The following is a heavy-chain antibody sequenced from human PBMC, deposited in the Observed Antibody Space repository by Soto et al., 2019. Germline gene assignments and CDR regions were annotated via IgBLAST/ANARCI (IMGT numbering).Heavy chain of an antibody. Sequence: SETLSLTCTVSGGSISSGDYYWSWIRQPPGKGLEWIGYIYYSGSTYYNPSLKSRVTISVDTSKNQFSLKLSSVTAADTAVYYCATESYYYDSSPLFDYWGQGTLVTVSS. CDR1: GGSISSGDYY. CDR3: ATESYYYDSSPLFDY. CDR2: IYYSGST. V-gene: IGHV4-30-4*01. J-gene: IGHJ4*02. D-gene: IGHD3-22*01.